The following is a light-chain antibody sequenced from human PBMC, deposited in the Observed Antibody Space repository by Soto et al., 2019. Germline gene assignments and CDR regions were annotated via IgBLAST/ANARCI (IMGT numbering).Light chain of an antibody. CDR3: CSYAGSTTWV. J-gene: IGLJ3*02. CDR2: EGS. V-gene: IGLV2-23*01. Sequence: QSALTQPASVSGSPGQSITISCTGTSSDVGSYNLVSWYQQHPGKAPKLMIYEGSRRPSGVSNRFSGSKSGITASLTISGLQAEDEADFYCCSYAGSTTWVFVGGTPLTVL. CDR1: SSDVGSYNL.